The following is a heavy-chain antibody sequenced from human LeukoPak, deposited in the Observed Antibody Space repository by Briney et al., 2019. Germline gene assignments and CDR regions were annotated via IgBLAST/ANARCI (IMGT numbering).Heavy chain of an antibody. CDR3: ARARLTYYDFWSGYYDAFDI. CDR2: IYYSGST. Sequence: SETLSLTCTVSGGSISSYYWSWIRQPPGKGLEWIGYIYYSGSTNYNPSLKSRVTISVDTSKNQFSLKLSSVTAADTAVYYCARARLTYYDFWSGYYDAFDIWGQGTMVTVSS. V-gene: IGHV4-59*01. J-gene: IGHJ3*02. CDR1: GGSISSYY. D-gene: IGHD3-3*01.